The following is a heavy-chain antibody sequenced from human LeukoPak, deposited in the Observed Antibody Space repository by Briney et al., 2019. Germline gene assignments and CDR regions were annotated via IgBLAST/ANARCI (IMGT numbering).Heavy chain of an antibody. Sequence: ASVKVSCKASGCTFTSYYMHWVRQAPGQGLEWMGIINPSGGSTSYAQKFQGRVTMTRDTSTSTVYMELSSLRSEDTAVYYCARDKGGIAVAGTGYFCDIHVGGQETALSVS. CDR2: INPSGGST. D-gene: IGHD6-19*01. CDR1: GCTFTSYY. V-gene: IGHV1-46*01. J-gene: IGHJ6*02. CDR3: ARDKGGIAVAGTGYFCDIHV.